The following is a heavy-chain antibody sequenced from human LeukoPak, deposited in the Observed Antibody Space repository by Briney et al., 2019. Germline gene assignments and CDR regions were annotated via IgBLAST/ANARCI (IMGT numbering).Heavy chain of an antibody. CDR2: IIPIFGTA. D-gene: IGHD3-16*02. Sequence: RASVKVSCEASGGTFSSYAISWVRQAPGQGLEWMGRIIPIFGTANYAQKFQGRVTITTDESTSTAYMELSSLRSEDTAVYYCARAVIAPQRYYFDYWGQGTLVTVSS. CDR1: GGTFSSYA. V-gene: IGHV1-69*05. CDR3: ARAVIAPQRYYFDY. J-gene: IGHJ4*02.